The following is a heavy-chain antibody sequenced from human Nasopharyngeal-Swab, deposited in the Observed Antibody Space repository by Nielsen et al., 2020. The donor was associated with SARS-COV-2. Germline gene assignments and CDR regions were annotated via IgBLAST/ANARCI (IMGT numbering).Heavy chain of an antibody. J-gene: IGHJ6*03. CDR3: ARGPRYCSGGSCYQVFYYYMDV. CDR2: INHSGST. V-gene: IGHV4-34*01. D-gene: IGHD2-15*01. CDR1: GCSFSGYY. Sequence: WETLSLTCAVYGCSFSGYYWSWIRQPPGKGLEWIGEINHSGSTNYNPSLKSRVTISVDTSKNQLSLKLSSVTAADTAVYYCARGPRYCSGGSCYQVFYYYMDVWGKGTTVTVSS.